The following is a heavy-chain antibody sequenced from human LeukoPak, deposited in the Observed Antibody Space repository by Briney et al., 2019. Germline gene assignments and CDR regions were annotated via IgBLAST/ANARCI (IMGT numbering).Heavy chain of an antibody. V-gene: IGHV1-69*13. CDR1: GGTFSSYA. CDR3: VRDGSYYDSSGHYYLY. D-gene: IGHD3-22*01. J-gene: IGHJ4*02. Sequence: VASVKVSCKASGGTFSSYAISWVRQAPGQGLEWMGGITPMFGTANYAQKFQGRVTISADESTSTAYMELSSLRSEDTAVYYCVRDGSYYDSSGHYYLYWGQGTLVTVSS. CDR2: ITPMFGTA.